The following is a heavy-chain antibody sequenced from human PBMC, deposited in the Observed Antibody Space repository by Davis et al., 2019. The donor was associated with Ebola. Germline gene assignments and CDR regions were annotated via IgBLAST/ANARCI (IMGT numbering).Heavy chain of an antibody. D-gene: IGHD3-16*02. CDR3: ARGVYDYVWGSYRTYFDY. Sequence: ASVKVSCKASGYTFTGYDINWVRQATGQGLEWMGRINPNSGGTNYAQKLQGRVTMTTDTSTSTAYMELRSLRSDDTAVYYCARGVYDYVWGSYRTYFDYWGQGTLVTVSS. CDR2: INPNSGGT. CDR1: GYTFTGYD. V-gene: IGHV1-18*01. J-gene: IGHJ4*02.